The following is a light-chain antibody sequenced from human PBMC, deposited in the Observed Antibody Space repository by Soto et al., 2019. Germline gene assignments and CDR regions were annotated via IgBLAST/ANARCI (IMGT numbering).Light chain of an antibody. J-gene: IGLJ1*01. CDR3: SSFTSSRTNV. CDR1: SSDVGGYNS. CDR2: EVG. V-gene: IGLV2-14*01. Sequence: QSVLTHPASVSGSPGQSFTLSCTGTSSDVGGYNSVSWYQVHPGKAPKLILYEVGDRPSGVSYRFSGSKSGNTASLTISGLQAADEADYFCSSFTSSRTNVFGSGTKLTVL.